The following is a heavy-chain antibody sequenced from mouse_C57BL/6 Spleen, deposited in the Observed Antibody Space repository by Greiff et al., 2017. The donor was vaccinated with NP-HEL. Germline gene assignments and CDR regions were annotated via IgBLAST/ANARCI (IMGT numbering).Heavy chain of an antibody. CDR1: GYTFTSYW. Sequence: QVQLQQPGAELVMPGASVKLSCKASGYTFTSYWMHWVKQRPGQGLEWIGEIDPSDSYTNYNQKFKGKSTLTVDKSSSTAYMQLSSLTSEDSAVYYCARKLGPYYFDYWGQGTTPTVSS. CDR2: IDPSDSYT. CDR3: ARKLGPYYFDY. V-gene: IGHV1-69*01. D-gene: IGHD4-1*01. J-gene: IGHJ2*01.